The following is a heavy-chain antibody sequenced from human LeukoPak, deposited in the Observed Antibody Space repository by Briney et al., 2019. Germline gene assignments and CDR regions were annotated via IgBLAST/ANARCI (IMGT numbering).Heavy chain of an antibody. J-gene: IGHJ4*02. V-gene: IGHV1-18*01. CDR3: ARDGQDGRSDH. D-gene: IGHD1-26*01. CDR2: ISGYNGNT. Sequence: GASVKVSCKASGYTFSSYGISGVRQARGQGREWMGWISGYNGNTNYAQKVQGRVTMTTDTSTSTAYMELRSLRSDDTAIYYCARDGQDGRSDHWGQGTLVTVSS. CDR1: GYTFSSYG.